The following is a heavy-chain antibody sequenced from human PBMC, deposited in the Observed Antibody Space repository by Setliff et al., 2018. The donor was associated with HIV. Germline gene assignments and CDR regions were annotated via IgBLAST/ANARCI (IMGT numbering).Heavy chain of an antibody. CDR2: ISYDGSNK. V-gene: IGHV3-30*04. CDR1: GFTFNNHA. CDR3: ARDFSPDTGYYFDY. D-gene: IGHD5-18*01. Sequence: VGSLRLSCAASGFTFNNHAMHWVRQAPGKGLEWVAVISYDGSNKYYADSVKGRFTISRDNSKNTVYLQMNSLRAEDTAVYYCARDFSPDTGYYFDYWGQGTLVTVSS. J-gene: IGHJ4*02.